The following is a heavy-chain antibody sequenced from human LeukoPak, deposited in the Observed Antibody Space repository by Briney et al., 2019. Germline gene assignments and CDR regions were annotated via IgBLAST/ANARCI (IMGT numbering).Heavy chain of an antibody. CDR3: ARGRAQYYYDSSGYSYLDY. Sequence: PSETLSLTCTVSGGSISSYYWSWIRQPPGKGLEWIGYIYYSGSTNYNPSLKSRVTISVDTSKNQFSLKLSSVTAADTAVYYCARGRAQYYYDSSGYSYLDYWGQGTLVTVSS. CDR1: GGSISSYY. D-gene: IGHD3-22*01. CDR2: IYYSGST. J-gene: IGHJ4*02. V-gene: IGHV4-59*12.